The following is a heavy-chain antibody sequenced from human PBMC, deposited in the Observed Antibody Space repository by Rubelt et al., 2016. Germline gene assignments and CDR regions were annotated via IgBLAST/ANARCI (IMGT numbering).Heavy chain of an antibody. CDR1: GGSFSGYY. CDR3: ARGSSSSCFDY. J-gene: IGHJ4*02. Sequence: QVQLQQWGAGLLKPSETLSLTCAVYGGSFSGYYWSWIRQPPGKGLEWIGEINHSGSTNYNPSLKRRVTCTVDTAKNQCARRLSSVTAADTAVYYCARGSSSSCFDYWGQGTLVTVSS. D-gene: IGHD6-13*01. V-gene: IGHV4-34*01. CDR2: INHSGST.